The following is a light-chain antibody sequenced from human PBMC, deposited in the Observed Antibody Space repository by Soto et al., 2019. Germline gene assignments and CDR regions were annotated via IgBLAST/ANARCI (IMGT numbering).Light chain of an antibody. Sequence: DIQMTQSPSSVCASVGDRVTITCRASQDISSWLAWYQQKPGKAPKLLIYAASTLQSGVPSRFSGSGSGTAFTLAIGNLQPEDVATYYCQQANTCPPTFGQGTKVEVK. CDR2: AAS. V-gene: IGKV1-12*01. CDR3: QQANTCPPT. J-gene: IGKJ1*01. CDR1: QDISSW.